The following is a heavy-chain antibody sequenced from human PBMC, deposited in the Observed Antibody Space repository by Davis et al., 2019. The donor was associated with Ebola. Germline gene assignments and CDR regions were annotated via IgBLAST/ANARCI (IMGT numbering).Heavy chain of an antibody. J-gene: IGHJ4*02. D-gene: IGHD3-16*02. CDR1: GFTFSTYS. CDR2: ISSDSDYI. V-gene: IGHV3-21*01. CDR3: AKDQGDFGKVIAIDH. Sequence: GESLKISCAASGFTFSTYSMSWVRQAPGKGLEWVSSISSDSDYIYYADSAKGRFTISRDNAKNSLYLQMNSLRPEDTAVYYCAKDQGDFGKVIAIDHWGQGTPVTVSS.